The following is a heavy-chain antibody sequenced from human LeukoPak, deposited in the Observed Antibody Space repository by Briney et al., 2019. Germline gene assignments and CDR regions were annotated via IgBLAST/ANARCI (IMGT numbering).Heavy chain of an antibody. CDR3: ARYGDRDAFDI. J-gene: IGHJ3*02. CDR2: IYHSGST. Sequence: SGTLSLTCAVSGGSISSSNWWSWVRQPPGKGLEWIGEIYHSGSTNYNPSLESRVTISVDKSKNQFSLKLSSVTAADTAVYYCARYGDRDAFDIWGQGTMVTVSS. V-gene: IGHV4-4*02. D-gene: IGHD4-17*01. CDR1: GGSISSSNW.